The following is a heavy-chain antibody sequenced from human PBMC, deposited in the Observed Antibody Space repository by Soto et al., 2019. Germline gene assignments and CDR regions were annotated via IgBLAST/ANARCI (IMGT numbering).Heavy chain of an antibody. D-gene: IGHD6-19*01. CDR1: GFTFSSYA. J-gene: IGHJ4*02. CDR3: ARDLRGIAVARRFDC. CDR2: ISYDGSNK. Sequence: QVQLVESGGGVVQPGRSLRLSCAASGFTFSSYAMHWVRQAPGKGLEWVAVISYDGSNKYYADSVKGRFTISRDNSKNTLSLQMHSLRAEDTAVYYCARDLRGIAVARRFDCWGQGTLVRVFS. V-gene: IGHV3-30-3*01.